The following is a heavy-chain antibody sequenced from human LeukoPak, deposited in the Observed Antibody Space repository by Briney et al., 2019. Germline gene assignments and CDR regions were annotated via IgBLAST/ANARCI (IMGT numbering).Heavy chain of an antibody. Sequence: PGGSLRLSCAASGFTFSNNYMSWVRQAPGKGLEWVSIIYNGGSTYYADSVKGRFTISRDNSKNSLYLQMNSLRAEDTAVYYCARGFPIWFDPWGQGTLVTVSS. CDR2: IYNGGST. V-gene: IGHV3-53*01. CDR1: GFTFSNNY. J-gene: IGHJ5*02. CDR3: ARGFPIWFDP.